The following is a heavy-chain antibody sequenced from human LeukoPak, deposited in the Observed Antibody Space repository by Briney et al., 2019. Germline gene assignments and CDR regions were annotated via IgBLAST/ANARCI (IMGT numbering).Heavy chain of an antibody. D-gene: IGHD3-9*01. CDR2: ISGSGGST. J-gene: IGHJ4*02. CDR1: GFTFSSYA. V-gene: IGHV3-23*01. Sequence: GGSLRLSCAASGFTFSSYAMSWVRQAPEKALEWVSAISGSGGSTYYADSVKGRFTISRDNSKNTLYLQMNSLRAEDTAVYYCAKDSKLRYFDWLFLFDYWGQGTLVTVSS. CDR3: AKDSKLRYFDWLFLFDY.